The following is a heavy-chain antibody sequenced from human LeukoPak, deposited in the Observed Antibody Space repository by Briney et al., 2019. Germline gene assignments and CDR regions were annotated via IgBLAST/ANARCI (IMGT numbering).Heavy chain of an antibody. J-gene: IGHJ4*02. Sequence: GGSLRLSCAASGFTFSSYEMNWVRQAPGKGLEWVSYISASGSTKYYADSVKGRFTISRDNAKNSLYLQMNSLRAEDTAVYYCARGGDEYYYDSIGYYEIDYWGQGTLVTVSS. V-gene: IGHV3-48*03. D-gene: IGHD3-22*01. CDR1: GFTFSSYE. CDR3: ARGGDEYYYDSIGYYEIDY. CDR2: ISASGSTK.